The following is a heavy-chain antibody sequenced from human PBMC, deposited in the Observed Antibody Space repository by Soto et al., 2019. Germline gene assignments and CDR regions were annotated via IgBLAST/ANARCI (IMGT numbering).Heavy chain of an antibody. Sequence: EVPLLESGGGVVQPGGCLRLSCAASGFSFSRYWMHWVRQAPWKGLVWVSRMKGDGSSTNYADSVKGRFTISRDKARNTLYLQMNILIAEDTAVFYCARGITGYYRFDSWGQATRVT. V-gene: IGHV3-74*01. CDR3: ARGITGYYRFDS. J-gene: IGHJ3*01. D-gene: IGHD1-26*01. CDR2: MKGDGSST. CDR1: GFSFSRYW.